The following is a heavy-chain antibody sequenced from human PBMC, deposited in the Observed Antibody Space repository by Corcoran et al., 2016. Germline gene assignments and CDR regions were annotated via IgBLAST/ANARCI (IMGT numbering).Heavy chain of an antibody. D-gene: IGHD1-7*01. V-gene: IGHV2-5*02. CDR1: GFSLTTTGVG. Sequence: QITLKESGPTLVKPTQTLTLTCTFSGFSLTTTGVGVGWIRQPPGKALEWLAVIYWDDDKRYSPSLRSRLTISKDTSKNQVVLTMTNMDPVDTATYYCAHRRLGTRDWNYVSLDYWGQGTLVTVSA. CDR2: IYWDDDK. CDR3: AHRRLGTRDWNYVSLDY. J-gene: IGHJ4*02.